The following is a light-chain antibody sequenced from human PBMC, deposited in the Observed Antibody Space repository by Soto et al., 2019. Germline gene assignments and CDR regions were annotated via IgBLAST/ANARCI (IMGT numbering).Light chain of an antibody. CDR1: SSNIGSNT. CDR2: ANN. CDR3: AAWDDSLNGYV. Sequence: QLVLTQPPSASGTPGQRVTISCSGSSSNIGSNTVNWYQQLPGTAPNLLIHANNQRPSGVPDRFSGSKSGTSASLAISWLQSEEADYYCAAWDDSLNGYVFGTGTKVTVL. V-gene: IGLV1-44*01. J-gene: IGLJ1*01.